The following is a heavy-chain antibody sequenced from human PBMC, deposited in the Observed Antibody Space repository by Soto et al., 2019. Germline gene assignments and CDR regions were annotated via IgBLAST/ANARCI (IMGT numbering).Heavy chain of an antibody. J-gene: IGHJ4*02. V-gene: IGHV2-5*02. CDR2: IYWDEDK. D-gene: IGHD5-12*01. Sequence: QITLKESGPTLVKPTQTLTLTCTFPGFSLSTRGVAVGWFRQPPGKALEWLALIYWDEDKWYSPSLKSRLTITDGTSKNQVVLTMTNMDPVDTATYYCAHRPRGYAYYFDYWGQGTLVTVSS. CDR3: AHRPRGYAYYFDY. CDR1: GFSLSTRGVA.